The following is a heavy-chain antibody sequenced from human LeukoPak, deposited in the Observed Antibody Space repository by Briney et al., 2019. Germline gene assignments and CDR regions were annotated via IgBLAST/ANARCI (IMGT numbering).Heavy chain of an antibody. CDR3: ASLWFGELSYFDY. CDR1: GYTFTGYY. CDR2: INPNSGGT. Sequence: ASVKVSCKASGYTFTGYYMHWVRQAPGQGLEWMGWINPNSGGTNYAQKFQGRVTMTRDTFISTAYMELSRLRSDDTAVYYCASLWFGELSYFDYWGQGTLVTVSS. V-gene: IGHV1-2*02. J-gene: IGHJ4*02. D-gene: IGHD3-10*01.